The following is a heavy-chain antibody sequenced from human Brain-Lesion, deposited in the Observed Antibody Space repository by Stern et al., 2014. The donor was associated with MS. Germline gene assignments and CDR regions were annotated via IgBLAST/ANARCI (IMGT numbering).Heavy chain of an antibody. J-gene: IGHJ4*02. Sequence: EDQPVESGAEVKKPGESLKISCKGSGYRFTSNWIGWVRQMPGKGLEWIGIIWPGDSDTRYSPSFQGQVTISADKSISTAYLQWSSLQASDTAMYYCARRGDSSSSGFDYWGQGTLVIVSS. D-gene: IGHD6-6*01. V-gene: IGHV5-51*01. CDR2: IWPGDSDT. CDR3: ARRGDSSSSGFDY. CDR1: GYRFTSNW.